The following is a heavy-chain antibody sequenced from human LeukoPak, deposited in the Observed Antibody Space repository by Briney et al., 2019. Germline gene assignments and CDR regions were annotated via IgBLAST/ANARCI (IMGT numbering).Heavy chain of an antibody. D-gene: IGHD4-17*01. V-gene: IGHV4-59*12. J-gene: IGHJ4*02. Sequence: SETLSLTCTVSGGSISSYYWSWIRQPPGKGLEWIGYIYYSGSTNYNPSLRSRVTISVDTSKNQFALKLSSVTAADTAVYYCARLSTVTTSFDYWGQGTLVTVSS. CDR2: IYYSGST. CDR1: GGSISSYY. CDR3: ARLSTVTTSFDY.